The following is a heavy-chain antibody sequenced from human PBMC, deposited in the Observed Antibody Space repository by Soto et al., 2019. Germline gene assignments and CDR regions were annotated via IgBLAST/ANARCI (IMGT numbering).Heavy chain of an antibody. V-gene: IGHV2-5*01. J-gene: IGHJ6*02. CDR3: AHRLQGRPDYYYYGMDV. D-gene: IGHD4-4*01. Sequence: GSGPTLVNPTQTLTLTCTFSGFSLSTSGVGVGWIRQPPGKALEWLALIYWNDDKRYSPSLKSRLTITKDTSKNQVVLTMTNMDPVDTATYYCAHRLQGRPDYYYYGMDVWGQGTTVTVSS. CDR1: GFSLSTSGVG. CDR2: IYWNDDK.